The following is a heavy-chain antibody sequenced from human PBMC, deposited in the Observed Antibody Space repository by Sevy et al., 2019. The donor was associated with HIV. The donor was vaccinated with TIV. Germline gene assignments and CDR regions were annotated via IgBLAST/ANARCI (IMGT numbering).Heavy chain of an antibody. CDR1: GFTFSSYA. V-gene: IGHV3-30-3*01. CDR3: ARDRYYGSGSYYTFDY. J-gene: IGHJ4*02. CDR2: ISYDGSNK. D-gene: IGHD3-10*01. Sequence: GESLKISCAASGFTFSSYAMHWVRQAPGKGLEWVAVISYDGSNKYYADSVKGRFTISRDNSKNTLYLQTNSLRAEDTAVYYCARDRYYGSGSYYTFDYWGQGTLVTVSS.